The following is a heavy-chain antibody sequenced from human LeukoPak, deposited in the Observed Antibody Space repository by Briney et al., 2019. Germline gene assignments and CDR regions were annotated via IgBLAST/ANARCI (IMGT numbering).Heavy chain of an antibody. CDR2: SSAYGNT. V-gene: IGHV1-18*01. D-gene: IGHD2-15*01. CDR1: GYTFTIYG. CDR3: ARGIIGYYFDY. Sequence: ASVKVSCKTSGYTFTIYGISWERQAPGPGLEWIGLSSAYGNTNDAQNLQGRVTMTTDTSTSTAYMELRSLRSDDTAVYYSARGIIGYYFDYWGQGTLVTVSS. J-gene: IGHJ4*02.